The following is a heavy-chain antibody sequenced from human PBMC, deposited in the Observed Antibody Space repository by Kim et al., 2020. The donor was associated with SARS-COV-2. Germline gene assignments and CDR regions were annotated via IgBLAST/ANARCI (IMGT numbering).Heavy chain of an antibody. CDR2: ISAYNGNT. CDR3: ARDRKTRLHSAFDI. Sequence: ASVKVSCKASGYTFTSYGISWVRQAPGQGLEWMGWISAYNGNTNYAQKLQGRVTMTTDTSTSTAYMELRSLRSDDTAVYYCARDRKTRLHSAFDIWGQGTMVTVSS. V-gene: IGHV1-18*01. D-gene: IGHD4-4*01. CDR1: GYTFTSYG. J-gene: IGHJ3*02.